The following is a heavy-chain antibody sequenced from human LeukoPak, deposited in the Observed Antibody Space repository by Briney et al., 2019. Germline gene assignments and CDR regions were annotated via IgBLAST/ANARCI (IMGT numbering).Heavy chain of an antibody. Sequence: GASVKVSCKASGYTFTSYGISWVRQAPGQGLEWMGWISAYNGNTNYAQKLQGRVTMTTDTSTSTAYMELRSLRSDDTAVYYCARGLYYYDSSGYYLDYWGQGTLVTVSS. D-gene: IGHD3-22*01. CDR2: ISAYNGNT. J-gene: IGHJ4*02. V-gene: IGHV1-18*01. CDR1: GYTFTSYG. CDR3: ARGLYYYDSSGYYLDY.